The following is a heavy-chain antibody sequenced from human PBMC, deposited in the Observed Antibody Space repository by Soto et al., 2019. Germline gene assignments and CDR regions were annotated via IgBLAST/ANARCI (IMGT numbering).Heavy chain of an antibody. V-gene: IGHV1-69*13. D-gene: IGHD6-13*01. CDR1: GGTFSSYR. CDR2: IVPIYRTA. Sequence: ASVKVSCKASGGTFSSYRINWVRQAPGQGLEWVGGIVPIYRTADYAQKFQGRVTITADESARTSYMELRSLKSQDTAAYYCVRDSGAKLSSSWGQGTLVTVSS. CDR3: VRDSGAKLSSS. J-gene: IGHJ4*02.